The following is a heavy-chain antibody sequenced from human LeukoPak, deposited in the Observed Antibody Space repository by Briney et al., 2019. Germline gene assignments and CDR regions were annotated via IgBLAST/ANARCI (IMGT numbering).Heavy chain of an antibody. CDR1: GFTFSSYA. V-gene: IGHV3-30*18. Sequence: GGSLRLSCAASGFTFSSYAMSWVRQAPGKGLEGVAVISYDGSNKYYADSMKGGFTIARDNSKNTLYLQMNSLRAEDTAVYYCAKDRMYYYGSGSYYGGVDYWGQGTLVTVSS. D-gene: IGHD3-10*01. CDR2: ISYDGSNK. CDR3: AKDRMYYYGSGSYYGGVDY. J-gene: IGHJ4*02.